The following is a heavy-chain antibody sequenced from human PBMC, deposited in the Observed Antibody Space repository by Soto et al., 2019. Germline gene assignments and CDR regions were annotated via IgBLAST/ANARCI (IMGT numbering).Heavy chain of an antibody. Sequence: ASVKVSCKASGYTFTGYAMHWVRQAPGQRLEWMGWINAGNGNTKYSQKFQGRVTITRDTSASTAYMELSSLRSEDTAVYYCARDFRGQQLVCMAKWAGYYYMDVWGKGTTVTVSS. J-gene: IGHJ6*03. V-gene: IGHV1-3*01. CDR2: INAGNGNT. CDR3: ARDFRGQQLVCMAKWAGYYYMDV. D-gene: IGHD6-13*01. CDR1: GYTFTGYA.